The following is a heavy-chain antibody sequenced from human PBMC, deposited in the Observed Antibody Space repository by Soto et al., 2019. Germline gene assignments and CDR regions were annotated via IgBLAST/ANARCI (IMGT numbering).Heavy chain of an antibody. D-gene: IGHD3-10*01. CDR3: ARLMGFTVPPYNRAYDL. CDR1: GGSISSSSHY. Sequence: QLQLQESGPGVVKPSETLSLTCTVSGGSISSSSHYWDWIRQPPGKGLEWIGSMHYSGDSHYNPSLRGRVIISVDTSKHQFTLKLTSVTAADTAVYYCARLMGFTVPPYNRAYDLWGRGNLVTVSS. J-gene: IGHJ2*01. CDR2: MHYSGDS. V-gene: IGHV4-39*01.